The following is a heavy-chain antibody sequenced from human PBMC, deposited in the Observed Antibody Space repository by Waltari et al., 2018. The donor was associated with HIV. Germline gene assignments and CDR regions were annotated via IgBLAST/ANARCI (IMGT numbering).Heavy chain of an antibody. CDR2: IKEDGSEI. CDR1: GFTFSSSW. V-gene: IGHV3-7*01. J-gene: IGHJ4*02. CDR3: ARRQQLTD. Sequence: EVRLVESGGGLVQPGGSLSLSCAASGFTFSSSWMTWVRQAPGKGVEWVANIKEDGSEINYVDSVKGRFTISRDNAKNSLYLQMNSLRAEDTAVYYCARRQQLTDWGQGTLVTVSS. D-gene: IGHD6-13*01.